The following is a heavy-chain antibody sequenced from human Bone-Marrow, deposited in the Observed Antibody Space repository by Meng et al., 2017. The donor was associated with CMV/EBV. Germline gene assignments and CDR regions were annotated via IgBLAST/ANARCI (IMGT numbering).Heavy chain of an antibody. J-gene: IGHJ4*02. V-gene: IGHV1-69*05. CDR3: ARSSYPYQLLPPRFDY. CDR1: GTFSSYA. D-gene: IGHD2-2*01. CDR2: IIPIFGTA. Sequence: GTFSSYAISWVRQAPGQGLEWMGGIIPIFGTANYAQKFQGRVTITTDESTSTAYMELSSLRSEDTAVYYCARSSYPYQLLPPRFDYWGQGTLVTVSS.